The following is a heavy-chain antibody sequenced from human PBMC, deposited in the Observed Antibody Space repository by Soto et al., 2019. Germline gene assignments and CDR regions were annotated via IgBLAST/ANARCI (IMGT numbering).Heavy chain of an antibody. CDR1: GFTFSSYW. D-gene: IGHD1-7*01. CDR2: IYTDGSST. Sequence: EVPLVESGGGLVQPGGSLRLSCAASGFTFSSYWMHWVRQAPGKGLVWVSRIYTDGSSTNYADSVQGRLTISRDNAKNTLYLQMNSLRAEDTAVYYCARLSGTWRAFDIWGQGTMVTVSS. CDR3: ARLSGTWRAFDI. V-gene: IGHV3-74*01. J-gene: IGHJ3*02.